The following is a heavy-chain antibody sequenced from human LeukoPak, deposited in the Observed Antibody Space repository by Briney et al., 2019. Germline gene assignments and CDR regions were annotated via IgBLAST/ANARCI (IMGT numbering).Heavy chain of an antibody. V-gene: IGHV3-7*01. Sequence: GGSLRLSCAASGFTFSSYSMNWVRQAPGKGLEWVANIKQDGSEKYYVDSVKGRFTISRDNAENPLYLQMNSLRAEDTAVYYCARGMTVAANWFDSWGQGTLVTVSS. CDR1: GFTFSSYS. J-gene: IGHJ5*01. D-gene: IGHD6-19*01. CDR2: IKQDGSEK. CDR3: ARGMTVAANWFDS.